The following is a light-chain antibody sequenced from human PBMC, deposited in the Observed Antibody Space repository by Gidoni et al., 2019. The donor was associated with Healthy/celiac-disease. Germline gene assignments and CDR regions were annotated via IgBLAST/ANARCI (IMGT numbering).Light chain of an antibody. CDR3: QQYGRT. CDR1: QSVSSSY. J-gene: IGKJ2*01. V-gene: IGKV3-20*01. CDR2: GAS. Sequence: IVLTQSPVTLSLSPGDRATLSCRASQSVSSSYLAWYQQKPGQAPRLLIYGASSRATGIPDRFSGSGSGTDFTLTISRVEPEDYAVYYCQQYGRTFGQGTKLEIK.